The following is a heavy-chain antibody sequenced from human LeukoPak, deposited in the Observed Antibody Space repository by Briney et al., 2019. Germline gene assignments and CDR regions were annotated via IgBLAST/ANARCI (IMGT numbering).Heavy chain of an antibody. V-gene: IGHV4-59*11. CDR3: ARSGSDNWFDI. CDR1: GGSISTQY. Sequence: SETLSLTCTVSGGSISTQYWSWIRQPPGKGLEWIGFIFYTGDTSYNPSLKSRVTILLDMSKTQFSLRLTSVTAADTAVYFCARSGSDNWFDIWGQGTLVTVSS. D-gene: IGHD5-12*01. J-gene: IGHJ5*02. CDR2: IFYTGDT.